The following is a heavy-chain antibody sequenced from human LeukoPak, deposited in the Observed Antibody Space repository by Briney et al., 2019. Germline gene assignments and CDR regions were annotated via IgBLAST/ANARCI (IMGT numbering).Heavy chain of an antibody. V-gene: IGHV1-2*02. CDR3: ARVLNGYCSGGSCGDNAFDI. J-gene: IGHJ3*02. CDR2: INPNSGGT. Sequence: ASVKVSCKASGYTFTGYYMHWVRQAPGQGLEWMGWINPNSGGTNHAQKFQGRVTMTRDTSISTAYMELSRLRSDDTAVYYCARVLNGYCSGGSCGDNAFDIWGQGTMVTVSS. D-gene: IGHD2-15*01. CDR1: GYTFTGYY.